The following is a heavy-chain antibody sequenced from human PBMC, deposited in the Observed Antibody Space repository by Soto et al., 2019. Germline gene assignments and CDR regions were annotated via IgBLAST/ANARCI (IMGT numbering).Heavy chain of an antibody. CDR2: IYTRGST. CDR3: AKLWGYYFES. Sequence: GGSLRLSCAASGFSVNNNYMTWVRQTPGRRPEWVAVIYTRGSTHYADFATGRFTFSRDNSKNTLYLQMNSLRPEDTAVYYCAKLWGYYFESWGPGTLVTVST. V-gene: IGHV3-53*01. D-gene: IGHD2-21*01. CDR1: GFSVNNNY. J-gene: IGHJ4*02.